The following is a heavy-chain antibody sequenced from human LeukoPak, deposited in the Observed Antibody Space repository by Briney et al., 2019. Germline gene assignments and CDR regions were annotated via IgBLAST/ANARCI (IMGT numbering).Heavy chain of an antibody. CDR3: AKDKTNWYFDL. Sequence: GGSLRLSCAASGFAFSTYAMSWVRQAPGKGLEWVSGISGSGGTTHYAGSVKGRFTISRDNSKNTLYLQMNSLRVEDTAIYYCAKDKTNWYFDLWGRGTLVTVSS. CDR1: GFAFSTYA. CDR2: ISGSGGTT. J-gene: IGHJ2*01. V-gene: IGHV3-23*01.